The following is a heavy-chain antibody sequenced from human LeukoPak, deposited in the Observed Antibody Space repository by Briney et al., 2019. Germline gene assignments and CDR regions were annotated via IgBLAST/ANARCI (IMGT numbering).Heavy chain of an antibody. V-gene: IGHV3-23*01. CDR1: GFTFGEYT. J-gene: IGHJ4*02. CDR2: ISGSGGST. Sequence: GGSLRLSCTAPGFTFGEYTMIWVRQAPGKGLEWVSAISGSGGSTYYADSVKGRFTISRDNSKNTLYLQMNSLRAKDTAVYYCAKDGMATISYYFDYWGQGTLVTVSS. D-gene: IGHD5-24*01. CDR3: AKDGMATISYYFDY.